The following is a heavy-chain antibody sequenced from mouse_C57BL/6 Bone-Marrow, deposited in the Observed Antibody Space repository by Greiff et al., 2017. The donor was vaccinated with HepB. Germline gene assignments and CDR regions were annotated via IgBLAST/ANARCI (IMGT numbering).Heavy chain of an antibody. Sequence: VQLQHPGAELVKPGASVKMSCKASGYTFTSYWITWVKQRPGQGLEWIGDIYPGSGSTNYNEKFKSKATLTVDTSSSTAYMQLSSLTSEDSAVYYCARWSYYSKRGYYFDYWGQGTTLTVSS. CDR3: ARWSYYSKRGYYFDY. J-gene: IGHJ2*01. D-gene: IGHD2-5*01. V-gene: IGHV1-55*01. CDR1: GYTFTSYW. CDR2: IYPGSGST.